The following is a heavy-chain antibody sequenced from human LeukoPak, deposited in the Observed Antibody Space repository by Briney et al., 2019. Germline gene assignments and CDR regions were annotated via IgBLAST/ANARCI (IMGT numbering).Heavy chain of an antibody. CDR3: ARVDRYCRSTSCYALNHYYYGMDV. CDR1: GYTFTGYY. V-gene: IGHV1-2*02. CDR2: INPNSGGT. D-gene: IGHD2-2*01. J-gene: IGHJ6*02. Sequence: GASVKVSCKASGYTFTGYYMHWVRQAPGQGLEWMGWINPNSGGTNYAQKFQGRVTMTRDTSISTAYMELSRLRSDDTAVYYCARVDRYCRSTSCYALNHYYYGMDVWGQGTTVTVSS.